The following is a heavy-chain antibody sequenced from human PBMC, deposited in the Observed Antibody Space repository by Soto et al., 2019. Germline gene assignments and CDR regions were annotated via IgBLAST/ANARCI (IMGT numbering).Heavy chain of an antibody. D-gene: IGHD1-26*01. CDR2: ISSGSSNI. J-gene: IGHJ4*02. Sequence: PGGSLTLSCAASGFAFRSYNMNWVRQAPGKGLEWVASISSGSSNIYYADSVKGRFTISRDNAKNSLFLQMDSLRAEDSAVHYFAGATVGAANFDFWGQGTLVTVSS. CDR1: GFAFRSYN. CDR3: AGATVGAANFDF. V-gene: IGHV3-21*01.